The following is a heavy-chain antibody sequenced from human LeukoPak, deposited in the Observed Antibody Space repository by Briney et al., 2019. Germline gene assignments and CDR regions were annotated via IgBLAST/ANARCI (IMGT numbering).Heavy chain of an antibody. CDR2: IYYSGST. J-gene: IGHJ3*02. D-gene: IGHD4-17*01. V-gene: IGHV4-4*02. CDR3: ARRSFDYGDYGRPFDM. Sequence: PSETLSLTCVVSGGSISSRNWWSWVRQPPGKGLEWIGEIYYSGSTNYNPSLKSRVTISVDKSKNQFSLKLSSVTAADTAVYYCARRSFDYGDYGRPFDMWGQGTTVTVSS. CDR1: GGSISSRNW.